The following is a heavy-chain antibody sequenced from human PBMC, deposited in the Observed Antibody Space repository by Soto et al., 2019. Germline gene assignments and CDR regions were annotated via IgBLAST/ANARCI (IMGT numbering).Heavy chain of an antibody. V-gene: IGHV4-39*01. D-gene: IGHD5-18*01. CDR2: IYYSGST. Sequence: SETLSLTCTVSGGSISSSSSYWGWIRQPPGKGLEWIGSIYYSGSTYYNPSLKSRVTISVDTSKNQFSLKLSSVTAADTAVYYCARTEDTAMVRLGAFDIWGQGTMVTVSS. J-gene: IGHJ3*02. CDR1: GGSISSSSSY. CDR3: ARTEDTAMVRLGAFDI.